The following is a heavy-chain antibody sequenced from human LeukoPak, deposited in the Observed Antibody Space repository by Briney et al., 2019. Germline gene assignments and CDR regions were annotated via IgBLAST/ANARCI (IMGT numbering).Heavy chain of an antibody. CDR1: GFSLSTSGVG. CDR2: IYYSGST. CDR3: ARSPLYGSGWYGGGFDY. J-gene: IGHJ4*02. Sequence: SGPTLVKPTQTLTLTCTFSGFSLSTSGVGVGWIRQPPGKGLEWIGTIYYSGSTYYNPSLKSRVTISVDTSKNQLSLKLSSVTAADTAVYYCARSPLYGSGWYGGGFDYWGQGTLVTVSS. V-gene: IGHV4-39*01. D-gene: IGHD6-19*01.